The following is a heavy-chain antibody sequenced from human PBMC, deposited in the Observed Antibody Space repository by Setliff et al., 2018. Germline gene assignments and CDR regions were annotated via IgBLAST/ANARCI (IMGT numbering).Heavy chain of an antibody. J-gene: IGHJ4*02. CDR1: GFTFSSYA. D-gene: IGHD3-22*01. CDR3: ARDSGPYYYDTSGFPPDY. CDR2: ISGTSSYI. V-gene: IGHV3-21*01. Sequence: PGGSLRLSCAASGFTFSSYAMTWVRQAPGKGLEWVSSISGTSSYIYYADSVKGRFTIPRDNANNSLYLQMNSLRAEDTAVYYYARDSGPYYYDTSGFPPDYWGQGTLVTVSS.